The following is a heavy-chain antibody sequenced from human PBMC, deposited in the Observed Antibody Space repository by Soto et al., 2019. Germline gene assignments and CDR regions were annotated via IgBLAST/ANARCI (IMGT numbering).Heavy chain of an antibody. CDR3: ARVWSDMRIYYYYGMDV. CDR1: GYTFTGYY. CDR2: INPNSGGT. J-gene: IGHJ6*02. Sequence: ASVKVSCKASGYTFTGYYMHWVRQAPGQGLEWMGWINPNSGGTNYAQKFQGRVTMTRDTSISTAYMELSRLRSDDTAVYYCARVWSDMRIYYYYGMDVWGQGTTVT. V-gene: IGHV1-2*02. D-gene: IGHD3-10*01.